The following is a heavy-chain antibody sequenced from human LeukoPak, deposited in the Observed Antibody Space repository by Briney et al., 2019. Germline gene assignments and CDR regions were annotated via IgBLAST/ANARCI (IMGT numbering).Heavy chain of an antibody. CDR3: AKGGGSLLWFGELPYYFDY. Sequence: GGSLRLSCAASGFTFSSYAMSWVRQAPGKGLEWVSAISGSGGSTYYADSVKGRFTISRDNSKNTLYLQMNSLGAEDTAVYYCAKGGGSLLWFGELPYYFDYWGQGTLVTVSS. J-gene: IGHJ4*02. V-gene: IGHV3-23*01. D-gene: IGHD3-10*01. CDR2: ISGSGGST. CDR1: GFTFSSYA.